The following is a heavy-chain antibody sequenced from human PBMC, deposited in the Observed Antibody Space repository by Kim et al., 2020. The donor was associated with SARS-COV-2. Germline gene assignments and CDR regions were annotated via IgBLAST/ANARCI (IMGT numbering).Heavy chain of an antibody. CDR3: AKDRRGATVSAFDV. J-gene: IGHJ3*01. V-gene: IGHV3-23*01. Sequence: SVKGRFIISRDNSRDMLYVQMNSLRVEDTAVYYCAKDRRGATVSAFDVWGQGTMVTVSS. D-gene: IGHD1-26*01.